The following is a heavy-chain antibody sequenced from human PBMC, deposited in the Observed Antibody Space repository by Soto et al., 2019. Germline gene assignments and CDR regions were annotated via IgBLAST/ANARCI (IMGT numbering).Heavy chain of an antibody. V-gene: IGHV3-53*01. CDR1: GFTVSSNY. CDR2: IYSGGST. J-gene: IGHJ4*02. CDR3: ARDGPLCSGGSGHPAARFDY. D-gene: IGHD2-15*01. Sequence: EVQLVESGGGLIQPGGSLRLSCAASGFTVSSNYMSWVRQAPGKGLEWVSVIYSGGSTYYADSVKGRFTISRDNCKNTLYLQMNSLRAEDPAVYCCARDGPLCSGGSGHPAARFDYWGQGTLVTVSS.